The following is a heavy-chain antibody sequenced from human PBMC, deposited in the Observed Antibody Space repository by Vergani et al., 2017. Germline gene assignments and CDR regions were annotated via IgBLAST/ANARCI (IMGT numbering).Heavy chain of an antibody. V-gene: IGHV4-59*13. CDR3: ARVVPAARTSGDAFDI. Sequence: QVQLEESGPGLVKPSETLSLTCTVSGGSFNTYYWSWIRQSPGKGLEWIGYIYSTGSTNYNPSLNSRVTMSVDTSKNQFSLKLRSVTAADTAVYFCARVVPAARTSGDAFDIWGQGTMVTVSS. D-gene: IGHD2-2*01. CDR2: IYSTGST. CDR1: GGSFNTYY. J-gene: IGHJ3*02.